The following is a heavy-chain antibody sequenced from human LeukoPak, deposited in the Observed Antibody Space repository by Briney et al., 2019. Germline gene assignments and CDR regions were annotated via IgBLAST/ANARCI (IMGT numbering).Heavy chain of an antibody. V-gene: IGHV3-20*04. CDR3: ARAPITSPFYFDY. Sequence: PGGSLRLSCTASGFAFDEHGMSWVRQVPGKGLEWVSGINWSGGSTGYADPLRGRFTISRDNAKNSLYLQMDSLRAEGTALYYCARAPITSPFYFDYWGQGTLGTVSS. CDR2: INWSGGST. D-gene: IGHD2-2*01. CDR1: GFAFDEHG. J-gene: IGHJ4*02.